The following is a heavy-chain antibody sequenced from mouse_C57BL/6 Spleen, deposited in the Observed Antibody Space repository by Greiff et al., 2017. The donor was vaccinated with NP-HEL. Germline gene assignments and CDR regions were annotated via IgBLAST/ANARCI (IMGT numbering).Heavy chain of an antibody. Sequence: VMLVESGAELVKPGASVKISCKASGYAFSSYWMNWVKQRPGKGLEWIGQIYPGDGDTNYNGKFKGKATLTADKSSSTAYMQLSSLTSEDSAVYFCARGDYSNYGSMDYWGQGTSVTVSS. CDR3: ARGDYSNYGSMDY. CDR1: GYAFSSYW. J-gene: IGHJ4*01. CDR2: IYPGDGDT. D-gene: IGHD2-5*01. V-gene: IGHV1-80*01.